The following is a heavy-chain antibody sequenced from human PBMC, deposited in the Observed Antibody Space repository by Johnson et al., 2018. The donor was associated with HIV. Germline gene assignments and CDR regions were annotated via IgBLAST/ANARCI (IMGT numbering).Heavy chain of an antibody. CDR1: GFIVSNHY. CDR3: TRESTEAFDI. Sequence: EVQLVEYGGGLIQAGGSLTISCAASGFIVSNHYMSWVRQAPGKGLEWVSLIYNGPTFYADSVKGRFTIPRDTSKNTLYLQMNSLRAEDTAVYYCTRESTEAFDIWGQGTMVTVSS. J-gene: IGHJ3*02. V-gene: IGHV3-53*01. CDR2: IYNGPT.